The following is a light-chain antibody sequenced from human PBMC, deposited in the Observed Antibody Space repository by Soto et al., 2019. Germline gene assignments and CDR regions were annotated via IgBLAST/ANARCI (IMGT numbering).Light chain of an antibody. CDR2: AAS. CDR3: QQLKSYPLT. Sequence: DIPLTQSPSFLSASVGDRVTITCRASQGISSYLAWYQQKPRKAPKLLIYAASTLQSGVPSRFSGSGSGTELTLTISSLQPEDFATYYCQQLKSYPLTFGGGTKVEIK. V-gene: IGKV1-9*01. CDR1: QGISSY. J-gene: IGKJ4*01.